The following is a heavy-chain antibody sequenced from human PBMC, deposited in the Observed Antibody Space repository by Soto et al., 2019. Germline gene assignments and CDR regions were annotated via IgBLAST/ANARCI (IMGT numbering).Heavy chain of an antibody. V-gene: IGHV3-74*01. Sequence: AASGFTFSSYWMHWVRQAPGKGLVWVSRINSDGSSTSYADSVKGRFTISRDNAKNTLYLQMNSLRAEDTAVYYCVRTSLVVAAATREDYWGQGTLVTVSS. CDR1: GFTFSSYW. CDR3: VRTSLVVAAATREDY. D-gene: IGHD2-15*01. CDR2: INSDGSST. J-gene: IGHJ4*02.